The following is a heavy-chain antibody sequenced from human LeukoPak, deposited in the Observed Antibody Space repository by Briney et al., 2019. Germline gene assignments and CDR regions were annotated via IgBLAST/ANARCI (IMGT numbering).Heavy chain of an antibody. Sequence: AGGSLRLSCAASRFSFSNYWMHWVRQAPGKGLVWVSRVKSDGSNPSYADSVKGRFTISRDNAENMLYLQMNTLGAEDTAVYYCARDIVSGSGSLDYWGQGTLVTVSS. D-gene: IGHD3-10*01. V-gene: IGHV3-74*01. CDR1: RFSFSNYW. J-gene: IGHJ4*02. CDR3: ARDIVSGSGSLDY. CDR2: VKSDGSNP.